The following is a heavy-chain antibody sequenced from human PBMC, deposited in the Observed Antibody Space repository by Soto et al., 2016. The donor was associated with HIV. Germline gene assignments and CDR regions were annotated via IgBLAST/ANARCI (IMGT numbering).Heavy chain of an antibody. Sequence: QVQLQESGPGLVKPSQTLSLTCTVSGGSISSGSYYWSWIRQPAGKGLEWIGRIYTSGSTNYNPSLKSRVTISVDTSRNQFSLKLHSVTAADTAVYFCARDQGGYNWNYSQLDYYYYYMDVWGKGTTVTVSS. J-gene: IGHJ6*03. CDR1: GGSISSGSYY. D-gene: IGHD1-7*01. V-gene: IGHV4-61*02. CDR2: IYTSGST. CDR3: ARDQGGYNWNYSQLDYYYYYMDV.